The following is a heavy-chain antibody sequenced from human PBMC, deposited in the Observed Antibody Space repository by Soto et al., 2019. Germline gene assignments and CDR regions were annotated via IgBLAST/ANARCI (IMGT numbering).Heavy chain of an antibody. CDR2: INHSGST. CDR3: ARDKITGLFDY. D-gene: IGHD2-8*02. V-gene: IGHV4-34*01. CDR1: GGSFSGYY. J-gene: IGHJ4*02. Sequence: QVQLQQWGAGLLKPSETLSHTCAVNGGSFSGYYWTWIRQPPGTGLEWIGEINHSGSTNYNPSLKSRVTISVDTSKNQFSLKLTSVTAADTAVYYCARDKITGLFDYWGQGTLVTVSS.